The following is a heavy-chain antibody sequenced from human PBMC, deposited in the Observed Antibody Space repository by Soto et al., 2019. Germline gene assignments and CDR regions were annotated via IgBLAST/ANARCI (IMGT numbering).Heavy chain of an antibody. CDR1: GGSISSGGYS. Sequence: QLQLQESGSGLVKPSQTLSLTCAVSGGSISSGGYSWSWIRQPPGKGLEWIGYIYHSGSTYYNPALKGRVTISVDRSKNQFSLKLSSVPAADTAVYYCARAGGLGAVAADSWGQGTLVTVSS. D-gene: IGHD6-19*01. J-gene: IGHJ4*02. CDR3: ARAGGLGAVAADS. V-gene: IGHV4-30-2*01. CDR2: IYHSGST.